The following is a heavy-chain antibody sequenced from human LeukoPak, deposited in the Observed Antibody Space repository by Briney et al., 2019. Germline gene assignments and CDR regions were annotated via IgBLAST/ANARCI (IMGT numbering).Heavy chain of an antibody. CDR3: ARASYCGGDCYHSFDY. D-gene: IGHD2-21*02. CDR1: GYSFTGHY. V-gene: IGHV1-2*02. Sequence: ASVKVSCKASGYSFTGHYIHWVRQAPGHGLEWMGWIRPDSGGTKYLQKFQGRVTMTRDTSIGTAFMELTRMTSDDTAVYYCARASYCGGDCYHSFDYWGQGTLVTVSS. J-gene: IGHJ4*02. CDR2: IRPDSGGT.